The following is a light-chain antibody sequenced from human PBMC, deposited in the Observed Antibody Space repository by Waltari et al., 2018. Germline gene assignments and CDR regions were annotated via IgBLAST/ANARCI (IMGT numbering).Light chain of an antibody. J-gene: IGKJ4*01. CDR3: QQLISYPLT. CDR1: QDIRTY. V-gene: IGKV1-9*01. CDR2: AAS. Sequence: IQLTQSPSSLSASVGASVIITCRASQDIRTYLGWYQQKPGKAPKLLIYAASTSQSGVPSRFSGSGSGTDFSLTITSLQPEDFASYYCQQLISYPLTFGGGTKVEIK.